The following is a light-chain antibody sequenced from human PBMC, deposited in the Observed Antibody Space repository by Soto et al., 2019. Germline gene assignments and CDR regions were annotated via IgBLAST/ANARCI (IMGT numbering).Light chain of an antibody. Sequence: DIQMTQSPSTLSASVGDRVTITXRASQSISSWLAWYQQKPGKAPKLXXYKASSLESGVPSRFSGSGSGTEFTLTISSLQPDDFATYYCQQYNHYSGLTFGGGTKVDIK. CDR2: KAS. CDR1: QSISSW. V-gene: IGKV1-5*03. J-gene: IGKJ4*01. CDR3: QQYNHYSGLT.